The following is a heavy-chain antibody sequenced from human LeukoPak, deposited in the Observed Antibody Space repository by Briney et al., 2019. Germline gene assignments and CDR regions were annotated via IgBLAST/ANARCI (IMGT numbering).Heavy chain of an antibody. D-gene: IGHD5-12*01. CDR1: GFTFSRHA. CDR3: ASENIVGTSGALFDY. CDR2: ITSSGSYR. V-gene: IGHV3-21*01. Sequence: GGPLRLSCAASGFTFSRHAMNWVRQAPGKGLEWVSSITSSGSYRYHSDSVKGRLTISRDNAKNSLYLQMNSLRVEDTAVYYCASENIVGTSGALFDYWGQGTLVTVSS. J-gene: IGHJ4*02.